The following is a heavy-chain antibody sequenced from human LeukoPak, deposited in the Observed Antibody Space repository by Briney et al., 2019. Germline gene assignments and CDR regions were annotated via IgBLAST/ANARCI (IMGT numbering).Heavy chain of an antibody. V-gene: IGHV1-2*02. CDR1: GYTFTGYY. CDR2: INPDSGGT. Sequence: EASVKVSCKASGYTFTGYYMNWVRQAPGQGLEWMGWINPDSGGTNYAQKFQGRVTMTRDTSISTAYMELSRLTSDDTAVYYCARDSSSWGDYYHGMDVWGQGTTVTVSS. CDR3: ARDSSSWGDYYHGMDV. J-gene: IGHJ6*02. D-gene: IGHD6-13*01.